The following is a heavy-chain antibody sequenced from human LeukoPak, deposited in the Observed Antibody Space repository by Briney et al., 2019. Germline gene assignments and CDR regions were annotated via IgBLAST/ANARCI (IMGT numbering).Heavy chain of an antibody. CDR3: ARDDRTSSGWYPEYFQH. Sequence: GGSLRLSCAASGFTFSSYAMSWVRQAPGKGLEWVSAISGSGGSTYYADSVKGRFTISRDNSKNTLYLQMNSLRAEDTAVYYCARDDRTSSGWYPEYFQHWGQGTLVTVSS. V-gene: IGHV3-23*01. CDR1: GFTFSSYA. J-gene: IGHJ1*01. D-gene: IGHD6-19*01. CDR2: ISGSGGST.